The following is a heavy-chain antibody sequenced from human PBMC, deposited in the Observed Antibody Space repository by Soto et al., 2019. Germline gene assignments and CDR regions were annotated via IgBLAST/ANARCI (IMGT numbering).Heavy chain of an antibody. V-gene: IGHV3-73*01. CDR1: GFTFSGSA. J-gene: IGHJ4*02. CDR2: IRSKANSYAT. Sequence: GGSLRLSCAASGFTFSGSAMHWVRQASGKGLEWVGRIRSKANSYATAYAALVKGRFTISRDDSKNTAYLQMNSLKTEDTAVYYCTIPTGIGYCSSTSCYGNLGEGYWGQGTLVTVSS. CDR3: TIPTGIGYCSSTSCYGNLGEGY. D-gene: IGHD2-2*01.